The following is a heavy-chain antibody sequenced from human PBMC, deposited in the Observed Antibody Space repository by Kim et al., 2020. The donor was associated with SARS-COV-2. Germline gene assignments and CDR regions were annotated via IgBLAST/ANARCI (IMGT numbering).Heavy chain of an antibody. CDR1: GYSFTSYW. J-gene: IGHJ6*02. CDR3: ARFNVGATTENGYYYYYGMDV. V-gene: IGHV5-51*01. CDR2: IYPGDSDT. Sequence: GESLKISCKGSGYSFTSYWIGWVRQMPGKGLEWMGIIYPGDSDTRYSPSFQGQVTISADKSISTAYLQWSGLKASDTAMYYCARFNVGATTENGYYYYYGMDVWGQGTTVTVSS. D-gene: IGHD1-26*01.